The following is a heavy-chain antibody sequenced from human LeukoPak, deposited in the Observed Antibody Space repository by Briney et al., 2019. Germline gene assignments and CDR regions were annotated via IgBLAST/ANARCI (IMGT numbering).Heavy chain of an antibody. CDR2: ISGSAI. D-gene: IGHD6-19*01. Sequence: PGGSLRLSCATSGFTFSDYPMNWVRQAPGKGLEWFSYISGSAIYYADSVKGRFTISRDNAKNSLYLQMNSLRAEDTALYYCAREGEVAAFDAFDIWSPGTMVTVSS. J-gene: IGHJ3*02. CDR3: AREGEVAAFDAFDI. V-gene: IGHV3-69-1*02. CDR1: GFTFSDYP.